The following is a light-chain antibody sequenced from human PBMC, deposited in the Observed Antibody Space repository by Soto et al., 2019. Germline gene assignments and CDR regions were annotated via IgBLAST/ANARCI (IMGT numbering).Light chain of an antibody. V-gene: IGKV3-15*01. CDR2: GAS. J-gene: IGKJ1*01. Sequence: EVVLTQAPDTLSVSPWERATLSCRASQAINNNVAWYQLKDGQVPRLLIYGASTRAADVPARFSGGGSGTEFTLTISSLQSEDFAEYHCQQYNNWPQTFGQGTKVDIK. CDR1: QAINNN. CDR3: QQYNNWPQT.